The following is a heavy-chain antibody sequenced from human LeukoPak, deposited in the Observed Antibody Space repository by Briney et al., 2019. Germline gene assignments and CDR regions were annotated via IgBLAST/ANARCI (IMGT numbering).Heavy chain of an antibody. CDR1: GFTFSSYG. CDR2: ISYDGSNK. J-gene: IGHJ6*04. V-gene: IGHV3-30*18. Sequence: PGRSLRLSCAASGFTFSSYGMHWVRQAPGKGLEWVAVISYDGSNKYYADSVKGRFTISRDNSKNALYLQMNSLRAEDTAVYYCAKDHAFYGSGSYYIAGYYYGMDVWGKGTTVTVSS. D-gene: IGHD3-10*01. CDR3: AKDHAFYGSGSYYIAGYYYGMDV.